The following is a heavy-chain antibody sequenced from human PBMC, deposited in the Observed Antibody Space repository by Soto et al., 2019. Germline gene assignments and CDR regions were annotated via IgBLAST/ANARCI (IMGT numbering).Heavy chain of an antibody. V-gene: IGHV1-69*06. J-gene: IGHJ6*02. CDR2: IIPVFNTA. CDR1: GGTFSNYA. D-gene: IGHD2-15*01. CDR3: ARASGHCTDGTCPWYDYYAMDV. Sequence: QVQVVQSGAEVKKPGSSVKVSCKASGGTFSNYAFSWVRQAPGQGLEWMGGIIPVFNTANYAQKFQGRVTITADKSTSTAYMELSSLRSEDTAVYYCARASGHCTDGTCPWYDYYAMDVWGQGTTVTVSS.